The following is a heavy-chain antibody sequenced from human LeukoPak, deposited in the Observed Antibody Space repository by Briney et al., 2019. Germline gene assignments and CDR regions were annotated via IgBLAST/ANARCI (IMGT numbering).Heavy chain of an antibody. CDR3: ARVYRLSERTHPAGYDI. CDR1: GYNYRDYY. Sequence: ASVKVSWKASGYNYRDYYIHWVRHAPGQGLEWVGWINPQSGGTRYAPRFQGRDSMSSDTSINTAYRELRRVTSGDAAVFYCARVYRLSERTHPAGYDIWGQGTGVTVSS. CDR2: INPQSGGT. D-gene: IGHD2/OR15-2a*01. J-gene: IGHJ3*02. V-gene: IGHV1-2*02.